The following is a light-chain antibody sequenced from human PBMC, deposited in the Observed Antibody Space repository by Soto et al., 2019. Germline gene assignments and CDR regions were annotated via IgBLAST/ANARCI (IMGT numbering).Light chain of an antibody. CDR2: GAS. V-gene: IGKV3-20*01. Sequence: EIVLAQSPGTLSLSPGERATFSCRASQSVSSSYIAWYQQKRGQAPRRLIYGASIRATGIPDRFSGRGSGTDFTLIISRLEPEDFAVYYCQQFAGSFGGGTKVDIK. J-gene: IGKJ4*02. CDR1: QSVSSSY. CDR3: QQFAGS.